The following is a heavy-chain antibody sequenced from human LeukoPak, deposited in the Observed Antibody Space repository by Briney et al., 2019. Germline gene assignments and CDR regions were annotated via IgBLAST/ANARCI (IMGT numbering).Heavy chain of an antibody. V-gene: IGHV3-7*03. CDR2: IKQDGSEK. J-gene: IGHJ6*03. D-gene: IGHD6-13*01. CDR1: GFTFSSYW. Sequence: GGSLRLSCAASGFTFSSYWMSWIRQAPGKGLEWVADIKQDGSEKYYVDSVKGRFTISRDNAKKSLYLQMNSLRAEDTAVYYCARVYSSSWYLNYYYYYYMDVWGKGTTVTISS. CDR3: ARVYSSSWYLNYYYYYYMDV.